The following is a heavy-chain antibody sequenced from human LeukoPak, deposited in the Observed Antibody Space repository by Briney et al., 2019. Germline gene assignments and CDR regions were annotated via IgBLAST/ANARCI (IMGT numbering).Heavy chain of an antibody. D-gene: IGHD2/OR15-2a*01. CDR3: ASFYAPDRGIESQNIVTVY. Sequence: ASVKVSCKASGSSFTGYYMHWVRQAPGQGLEWMGWINPNSGGTEYAQKFQGRITLTRDTSISTAYMELSRLRSDDTAVYYCASFYAPDRGIESQNIVTVYWGQGTLVSVSS. CDR2: INPNSGGT. CDR1: GSSFTGYY. J-gene: IGHJ4*02. V-gene: IGHV1-2*02.